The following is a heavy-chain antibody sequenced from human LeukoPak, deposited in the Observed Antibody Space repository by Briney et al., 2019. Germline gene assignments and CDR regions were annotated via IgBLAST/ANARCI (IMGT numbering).Heavy chain of an antibody. CDR1: GFTFSSYS. V-gene: IGHV3-21*01. D-gene: IGHD2-2*02. Sequence: GGSLRLSCAASGFTFSSYSMNWVRQAPGKGLEWVSPISSSSSYIYYADSVKGRFTISRDNAKNSLYLQMNSLRAEDTAVYYCARDIVVVPAAIAWGHYYGMDVWGQGTTVTVSS. CDR3: ARDIVVVPAAIAWGHYYGMDV. J-gene: IGHJ6*02. CDR2: ISSSSSYI.